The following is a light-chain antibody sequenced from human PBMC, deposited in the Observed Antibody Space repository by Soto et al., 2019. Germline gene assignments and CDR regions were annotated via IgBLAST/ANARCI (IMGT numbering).Light chain of an antibody. J-gene: IGKJ5*01. V-gene: IGKV3-15*01. CDR3: QQYNNWPPIT. Sequence: LMTQSPATLSVSPGERATLSCKASQSARSSLAWYQQKPGQAPRLLIYDTSTRATGIPARFSGSGSGTEFTLTISSLQSEDFAVYYCQQYNNWPPITFGQGTRLEIK. CDR2: DTS. CDR1: QSARSS.